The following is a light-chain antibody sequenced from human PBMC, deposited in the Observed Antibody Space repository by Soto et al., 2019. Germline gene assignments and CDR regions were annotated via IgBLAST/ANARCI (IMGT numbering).Light chain of an antibody. V-gene: IGLV2-8*01. CDR1: SSDVGGYNY. CDR2: EVS. CDR3: SSYAGSNSYV. J-gene: IGLJ1*01. Sequence: QSALTQPPSASGSPGQSVTISCTGTSSDVGGYNYVSWYQQHPGKAPKLMIYEVSNRPSGVPDRFSGSKSGNTASLTVSGLQAEDEADYYCSSYAGSNSYVFGTGTKVTV.